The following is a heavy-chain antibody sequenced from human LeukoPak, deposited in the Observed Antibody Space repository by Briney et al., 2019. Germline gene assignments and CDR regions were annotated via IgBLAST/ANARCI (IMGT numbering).Heavy chain of an antibody. V-gene: IGHV3-7*03. CDR1: GCSFSSFW. CDR3: TRLSGGYDLSDY. J-gene: IGHJ4*02. CDR2: ITKDGSLQ. Sequence: GASLSLCCAASGCSFSSFWMSWGRLAPGKGVELVDNITKDGSLQYYVDSVEGRSTLSRDNAKNSLYLQMNSLRADDTAVYCTRLSGGYDLSDYWGQGTLVTVSS. D-gene: IGHD3-3*01.